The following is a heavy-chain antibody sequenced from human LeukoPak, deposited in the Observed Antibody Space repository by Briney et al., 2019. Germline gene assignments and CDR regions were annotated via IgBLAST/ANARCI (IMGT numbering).Heavy chain of an antibody. CDR1: GFTFSDYY. D-gene: IGHD5-12*01. CDR2: ISSSGSTI. J-gene: IGHJ4*02. Sequence: GGSLRPSCAASGFTFSDYYMSWIRQAPGKGLEWVSYISSSGSTIYYADSVKGRFTISRDNAKNSLYLQMNSLGAEDTAVYYCARGLVATIAGKYYFDYWGQGTLVTVSS. V-gene: IGHV3-11*01. CDR3: ARGLVATIAGKYYFDY.